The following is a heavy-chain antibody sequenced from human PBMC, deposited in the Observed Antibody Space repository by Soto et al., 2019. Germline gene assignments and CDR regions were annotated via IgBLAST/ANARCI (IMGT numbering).Heavy chain of an antibody. Sequence: LEWFGYIYLSGFTYSNPSLKSRVTMSIDTSKNQFSLKLSSVTAADTAVFYCARGGLDDFWSGYLYHLDSWGLGTLVTVPQ. J-gene: IGHJ4*02. CDR2: IYLSGFT. CDR3: ARGGLDDFWSGYLYHLDS. D-gene: IGHD3-3*01. V-gene: IGHV4-30-2*05.